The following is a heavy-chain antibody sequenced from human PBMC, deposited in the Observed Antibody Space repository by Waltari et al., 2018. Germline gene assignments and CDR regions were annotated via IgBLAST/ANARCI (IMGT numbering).Heavy chain of an antibody. CDR3: ASSGVGGNFDY. CDR1: GFTFSSYW. CDR2: IKQDGSEK. J-gene: IGHJ4*02. Sequence: EVQLVESGGGLVQPGGSLRLSCAASGFTFSSYWMSWVRQAPGKGLEGVANIKQDGSEKYYVDSVKGRFTISRDNAKNSLYLQMNSLRAEDTAVYYCASSGVGGNFDYWGQGTLVTVSS. V-gene: IGHV3-7*01. D-gene: IGHD1-26*01.